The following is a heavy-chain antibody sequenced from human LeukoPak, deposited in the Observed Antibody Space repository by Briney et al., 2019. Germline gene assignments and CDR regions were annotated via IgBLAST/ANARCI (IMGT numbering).Heavy chain of an antibody. CDR3: ARVLVVVTAMTPVYYYGMDV. D-gene: IGHD2-21*02. CDR2: IYYSGST. J-gene: IGHJ6*02. Sequence: QPSETLSLTCTVSGGSISSYYWSWIRQPPGKGLEWIGYIYYSGSTYYNPSLKSRVTISVDTSKNQFSLKLSSVTAADTAVYYCARVLVVVTAMTPVYYYGMDVWGQGTTVTVSS. CDR1: GGSISSYY. V-gene: IGHV4-30-4*01.